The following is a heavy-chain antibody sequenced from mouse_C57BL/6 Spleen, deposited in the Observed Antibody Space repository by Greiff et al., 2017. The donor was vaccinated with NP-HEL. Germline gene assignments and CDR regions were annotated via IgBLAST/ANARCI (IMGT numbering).Heavy chain of an antibody. CDR1: GYSITSGYY. Sequence: EVQLQQSGPGLVKPSQSLSLTCSVTGYSITSGYYWNWIRQFPGNKLEWMGYISYDGSNNYNPSLKNRISITRDTSKNQFFLKLNSVTTEDTATYYCARDNYGNYHSWFAYWGQGTLVTVSA. CDR2: ISYDGSN. V-gene: IGHV3-6*01. D-gene: IGHD2-1*01. CDR3: ARDNYGNYHSWFAY. J-gene: IGHJ3*01.